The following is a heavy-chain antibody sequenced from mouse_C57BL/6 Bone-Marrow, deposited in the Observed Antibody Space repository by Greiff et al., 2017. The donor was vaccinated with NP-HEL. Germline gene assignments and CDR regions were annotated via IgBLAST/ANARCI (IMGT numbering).Heavy chain of an antibody. D-gene: IGHD2-1*01. CDR3: KRIYYGILFDY. Sequence: EVKLVESGEGLVKPGGSLKLSCAASGFTFSSYAMSWVRQTPEKRLEWVAYISSGGDYIYYADTVKGRFTISRDNARNTLYMQMSSLKSEDTAMYDCKRIYYGILFDYWGQGTTLTVCS. CDR1: GFTFSSYA. J-gene: IGHJ2*01. CDR2: ISSGGDYI. V-gene: IGHV5-9-1*02.